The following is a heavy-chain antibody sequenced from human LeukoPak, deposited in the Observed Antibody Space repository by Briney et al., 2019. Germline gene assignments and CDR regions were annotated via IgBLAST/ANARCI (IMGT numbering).Heavy chain of an antibody. CDR1: GGSISSSSYY. D-gene: IGHD5/OR15-5a*01. Sequence: PSETLSLTCTVSGGSISSSSYYWGWIRQPPGKGLEWIGSIYYSGSTYYNASLKSRVTRSGDTSKNQFCLKLSSLTAADTAVYYCARDVYFGEGGQGTQVTVSS. CDR2: IYYSGST. V-gene: IGHV4-39*07. J-gene: IGHJ4*02. CDR3: ARDVYFGE.